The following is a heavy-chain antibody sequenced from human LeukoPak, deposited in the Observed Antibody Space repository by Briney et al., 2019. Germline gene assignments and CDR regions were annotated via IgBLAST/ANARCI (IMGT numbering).Heavy chain of an antibody. Sequence: GGSLRLSCVVSGFTFSSYWMSWFRQAPGKGLEWVANIKQDGSEIYYVDSVKGRFTISRDNAKNSLYLQMNSLRAEDTAVYHCASLIVGAIGDWGQGTLVTVSS. CDR2: IKQDGSEI. CDR3: ASLIVGAIGD. V-gene: IGHV3-7*01. CDR1: GFTFSSYW. J-gene: IGHJ4*02. D-gene: IGHD1-26*01.